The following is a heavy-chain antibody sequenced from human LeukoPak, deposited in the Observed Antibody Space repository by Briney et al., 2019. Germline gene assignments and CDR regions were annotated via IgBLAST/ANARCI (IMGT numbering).Heavy chain of an antibody. D-gene: IGHD3-16*01. V-gene: IGHV3-9*01. CDR2: ISWNSGSI. CDR3: AKRGAPGAFDI. J-gene: IGHJ3*02. CDR1: GFTFDDYA. Sequence: SLRLSCAASGFTFDDYAMHWVPPAPGKGLEWVSGISWNSGSIGYADSVKGRFTISRDNAKNSLYLQMNSLRAEDTALYYCAKRGAPGAFDIWGQGTMVTVSS.